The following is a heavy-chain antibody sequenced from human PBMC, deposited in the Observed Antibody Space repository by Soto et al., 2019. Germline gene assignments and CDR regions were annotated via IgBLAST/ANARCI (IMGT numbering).Heavy chain of an antibody. CDR2: TSAYNGNT. J-gene: IGHJ3*02. CDR3: ARARAYGDYVFYAFDI. D-gene: IGHD4-17*01. Sequence: ASVKVSCNASGYTFTSYGISWVRQAPGQGLEWMGWTSAYNGNTNYAQKLQGRVTMTTDTSTSTAYMELRSLRSDDKAVYYCARARAYGDYVFYAFDIWGQGTMVTVSS. CDR1: GYTFTSYG. V-gene: IGHV1-18*01.